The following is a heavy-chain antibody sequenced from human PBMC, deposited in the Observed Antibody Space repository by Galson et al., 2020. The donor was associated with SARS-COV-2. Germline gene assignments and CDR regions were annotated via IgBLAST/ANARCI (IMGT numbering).Heavy chain of an antibody. D-gene: IGHD3-3*01. CDR3: ARARFSGDFWSGPPSGYYYYYMDV. Sequence: SETLSLTCTVSGGSISSYYWRWIRQPPGKGLEWIGYIYYSGSTNYNPSLKSRVTISVDTSKNQFSLKLSTVTAADTAVYYCARARFSGDFWSGPPSGYYYYYMDVWGKGTTVTVSS. CDR2: IYYSGST. V-gene: IGHV4-59*08. J-gene: IGHJ6*03. CDR1: GGSISSYY.